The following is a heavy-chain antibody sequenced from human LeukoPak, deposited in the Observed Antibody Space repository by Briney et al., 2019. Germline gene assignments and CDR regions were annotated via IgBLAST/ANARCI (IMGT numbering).Heavy chain of an antibody. CDR1: GGSISSYY. V-gene: IGHV4-4*09. CDR2: IYTSGST. J-gene: IGHJ6*03. CDR3: ARQLGTYYYYMDV. D-gene: IGHD7-27*01. Sequence: SETLSLTCTVSGGSISSYYWSWIRQPPGKGLEWIGYIYTSGSTNYNPSLMSRVTISVDTSKNQFSLKLSSVTAADTAVYYCARQLGTYYYYMDVWGKGTTVTVSS.